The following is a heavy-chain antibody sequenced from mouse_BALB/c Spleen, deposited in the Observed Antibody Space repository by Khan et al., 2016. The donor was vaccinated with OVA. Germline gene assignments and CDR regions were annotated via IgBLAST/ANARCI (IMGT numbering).Heavy chain of an antibody. CDR1: GFNIRDTH. CDR2: IDPVSVNG. D-gene: IGHD2-4*01. V-gene: IGHV14-3*02. Sequence: VQLKESGAELVKPGASVKLSCTTSGFNIRDTHIHWVKQRPEQGLEWIGRIDPVSVNGKNAPKFQGKATITSDTSSNTAYLQLSSLTSEDTAVYFGAVDYDHGGGDWYCDVWGAGTTVTVSS. J-gene: IGHJ1*01. CDR3: AVDYDHGGGDWYCDV.